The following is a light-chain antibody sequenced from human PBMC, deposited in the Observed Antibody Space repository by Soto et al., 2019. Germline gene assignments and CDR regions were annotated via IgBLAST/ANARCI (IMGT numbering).Light chain of an antibody. Sequence: SALTQPRSVSGSPGQSVTISCTGTSSDVGGYEYVSWYQQHPGKAPKLIIYDVFKRPSGVPGRFSASKSGNTASLTISGLQADDEADYHCSSQAGSYTLIFGGGTKLTVL. CDR2: DVF. J-gene: IGLJ2*01. V-gene: IGLV2-11*01. CDR3: SSQAGSYTLI. CDR1: SSDVGGYEY.